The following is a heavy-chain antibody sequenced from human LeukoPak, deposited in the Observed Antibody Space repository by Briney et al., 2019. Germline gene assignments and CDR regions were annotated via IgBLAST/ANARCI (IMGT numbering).Heavy chain of an antibody. Sequence: KPSETLSLACAVYGGSLSGYYWSWIRQSPGKGLEWIGEINHGGSTNYNPPLKSRVTMSVDTSKNHFSLKLSSVTAADTAVCFCAREGRMSMGIEYWGQGTLVTVSS. CDR1: GGSLSGYY. J-gene: IGHJ4*02. CDR3: AREGRMSMGIEY. V-gene: IGHV4-34*01. D-gene: IGHD4/OR15-4a*01. CDR2: INHGGST.